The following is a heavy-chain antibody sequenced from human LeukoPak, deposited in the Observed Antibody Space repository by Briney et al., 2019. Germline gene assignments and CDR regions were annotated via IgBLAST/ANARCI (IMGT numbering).Heavy chain of an antibody. CDR2: VSAYSGNT. CDR3: ARVDRRAPPILPINGENNWFDP. Sequence: ASVKVSCKASGYSFTSSGISWVRQAPGQGLEWLGWVSAYSGNTNYAQKFQVRVTMTTDTSTSTAYMELRSLRSDDTAVYYCARVDRRAPPILPINGENNWFDPWGQGTLVTVSS. V-gene: IGHV1-18*01. CDR1: GYSFTSSG. D-gene: IGHD2-8*01. J-gene: IGHJ5*02.